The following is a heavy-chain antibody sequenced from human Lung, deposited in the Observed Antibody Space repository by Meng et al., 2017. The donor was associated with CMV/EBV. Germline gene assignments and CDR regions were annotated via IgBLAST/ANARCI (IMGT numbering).Heavy chain of an antibody. CDR2: IIFMVGIA. J-gene: IGHJ4*02. CDR3: ARDHYGVNSGIDY. D-gene: IGHD4-23*01. V-gene: IGHV1-69*04. Sequence: CKASGGTFSSDAISWVRQAPGQGLEWMGKIIFMVGIANYAQKFRGRVTITADRSTSTAYMELSSLTSEDTAVYFCARDHYGVNSGIDYWGQGTLAPSPQ. CDR1: GGTFSSDA.